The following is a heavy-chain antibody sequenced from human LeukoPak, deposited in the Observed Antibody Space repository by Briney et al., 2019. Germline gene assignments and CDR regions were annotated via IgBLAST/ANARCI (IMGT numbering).Heavy chain of an antibody. Sequence: GGSLRLSCAASGFTFSSYSMNWVRQAPGKGLEWVSSISSSSSYIYYADSVKGRFTISRDNAKNSLYLQMNSLRAEDTAVYYCARHYPTYEPNWYFDLWGRGTLVTVSS. CDR1: GFTFSSYS. CDR3: ARHYPTYEPNWYFDL. CDR2: ISSSSSYI. D-gene: IGHD3-22*01. J-gene: IGHJ2*01. V-gene: IGHV3-21*01.